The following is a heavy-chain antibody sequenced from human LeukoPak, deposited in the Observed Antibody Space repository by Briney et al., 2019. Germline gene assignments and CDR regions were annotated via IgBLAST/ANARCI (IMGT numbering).Heavy chain of an antibody. CDR2: ISNSGSTI. V-gene: IGHV3-11*04. Sequence: GGSLRLSCAASGFTFSDYYMSWIRQAPGKGLELVSYISNSGSTIYYADSAKGRFTISRDNAKNSLYLQMNSLRAEDTALYYCAKRGSSWSNDYWGQGTLVTVSS. J-gene: IGHJ4*02. D-gene: IGHD6-13*01. CDR3: AKRGSSWSNDY. CDR1: GFTFSDYY.